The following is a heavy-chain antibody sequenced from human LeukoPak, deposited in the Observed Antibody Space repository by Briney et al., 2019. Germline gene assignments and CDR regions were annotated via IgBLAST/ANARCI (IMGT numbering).Heavy chain of an antibody. V-gene: IGHV1-8*01. CDR3: SRVPEFSGGSCFTRRRVCFAP. Sequence: ASVKVSCKASGYTFTSYDINWVRQATGQGLEWMGWMNPNSGNTGYAQKFQGRVTMTRNTSISTAYMELSSLRSEDTAVYYFSRVPEFSGGSCFTRRRVCFAPGGKGTLVTVS. J-gene: IGHJ5*02. CDR1: GYTFTSYD. CDR2: MNPNSGNT. D-gene: IGHD2-15*01.